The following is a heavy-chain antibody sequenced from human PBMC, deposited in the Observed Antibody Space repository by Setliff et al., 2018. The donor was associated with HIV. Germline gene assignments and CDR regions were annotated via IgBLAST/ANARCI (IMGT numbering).Heavy chain of an antibody. CDR3: AADLEGNYYDSSGYFG. Sequence: SETLSLTCTVSGGSISSSSYYWGWIRQPPGKGLEWIGSIYYRGSTYYNPSLKSRVTMSLDTSKNQFSLKLNSVTAFDTAVYYCAADLEGNYYDSSGYFGWGQGTLVTVSS. CDR2: IYYRGST. D-gene: IGHD3-22*01. CDR1: GGSISSSSYY. J-gene: IGHJ4*02. V-gene: IGHV4-39*07.